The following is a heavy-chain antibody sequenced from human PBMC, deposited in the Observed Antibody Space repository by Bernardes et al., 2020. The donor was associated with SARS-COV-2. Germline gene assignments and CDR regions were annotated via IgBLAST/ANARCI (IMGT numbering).Heavy chain of an antibody. V-gene: IGHV4-59*01. CDR2: IYYSGST. CDR3: ARGTVVPGPSYGMDV. Sequence: LSLTCTVSGGSISSYYWSWIRQPPGKGLEWIGYIYYSGSTNYNPSLKSRVTISVDTSKNQFSLKLSSVTAADTAVYYCARGTVVPGPSYGMDVWGQGTTVTVSS. D-gene: IGHD2-15*01. CDR1: GGSISSYY. J-gene: IGHJ6*02.